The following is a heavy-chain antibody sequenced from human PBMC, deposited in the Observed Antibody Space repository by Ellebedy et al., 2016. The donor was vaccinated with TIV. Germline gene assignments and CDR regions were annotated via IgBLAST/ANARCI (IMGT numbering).Heavy chain of an antibody. CDR3: ARDLTGYSMDY. J-gene: IGHJ4*02. CDR1: GFTFSGYA. D-gene: IGHD3-9*01. CDR2: INADDKAR. V-gene: IGHV3-21*05. Sequence: GESLKISXIGSGFTFSGYAMDWVRQAPGKGLEWISYINADDKARYYADSVKGRFTISRDNGKNSVFLQMNSLRAEDTAVYYCARDLTGYSMDYWGQGTRVTVSS.